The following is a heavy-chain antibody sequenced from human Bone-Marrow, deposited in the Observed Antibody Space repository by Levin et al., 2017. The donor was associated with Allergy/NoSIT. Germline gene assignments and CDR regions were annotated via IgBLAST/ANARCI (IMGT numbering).Heavy chain of an antibody. CDR2: ITSASSYI. CDR1: GFTFGSYS. J-gene: IGHJ6*02. D-gene: IGHD6-19*01. V-gene: IGHV3-21*01. Sequence: GGSLRLSCEASGFTFGSYSMNWIRQAPGKGLEWLACITSASSYIRYADSVKGRFTISRDNAKHTLYLQMSSLTPEDTAVYYCARDPRTNSVTGADYLDYYGIDVWGQGTTVIVSS. CDR3: ARDPRTNSVTGADYLDYYGIDV.